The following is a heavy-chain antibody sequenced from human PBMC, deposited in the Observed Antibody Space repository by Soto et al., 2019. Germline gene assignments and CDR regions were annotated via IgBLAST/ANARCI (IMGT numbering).Heavy chain of an antibody. V-gene: IGHV1-69*13. CDR2: IIPIFGTA. CDR3: ARVYGGYYENLRGYYYYGMDV. Sequence: SVKVSCKASGGTFSSYAISWVRQAPGQGLEWIVGIIPIFGTANYAQKFQGRVTITADVSTSTAYMELSSLRSEDTAVYYCARVYGGYYENLRGYYYYGMDVWGQGTTVTVSS. D-gene: IGHD4-17*01. CDR1: GGTFSSYA. J-gene: IGHJ6*02.